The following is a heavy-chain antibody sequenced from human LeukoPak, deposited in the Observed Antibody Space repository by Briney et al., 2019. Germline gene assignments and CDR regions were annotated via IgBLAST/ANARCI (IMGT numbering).Heavy chain of an antibody. D-gene: IGHD2-8*01. CDR1: GFTFSSYS. J-gene: IGHJ4*02. Sequence: VGSLRLSCAASGFTFSSYSMNWVRQAPGKGLEWVSSISSSSSYIYYADSVKGRFTISRDNAKNSLYLQMNSLRAEDTAVYYCARDNDVADFDYWGQGTLVTVSS. V-gene: IGHV3-21*01. CDR2: ISSSSSYI. CDR3: ARDNDVADFDY.